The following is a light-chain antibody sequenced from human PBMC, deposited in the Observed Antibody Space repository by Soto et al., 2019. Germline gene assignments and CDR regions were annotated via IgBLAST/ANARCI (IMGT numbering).Light chain of an antibody. J-gene: IGKJ1*01. V-gene: IGKV1-9*01. CDR3: QQLNSYPRT. CDR1: QGISSY. CDR2: AAS. Sequence: IQLTQSPSSLSASVGDRVTITCRASQGISSYLAWYQQKTGKAPKLLIYAASTLQIGVPSRFSGSGSGTDFTLTIRSLQPEDFATYYCQQLNSYPRTFGQGTKVEIK.